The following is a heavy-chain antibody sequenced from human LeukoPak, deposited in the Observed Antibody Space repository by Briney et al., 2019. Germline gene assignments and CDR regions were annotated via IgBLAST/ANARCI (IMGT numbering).Heavy chain of an antibody. D-gene: IGHD3-3*01. CDR2: INSDARNT. CDR3: ASGIGVGDSFDI. CDR1: GFTFSSYG. Sequence: PGGSLRLSCAASGFTFSSYGMYWVRQAPGKGLVWVSRINSDARNTNYADSVQGRFTISRDNAKNTLYLQMNSLRVEDTAVYYCASGIGVGDSFDIWGQGTMVTVSS. V-gene: IGHV3-74*01. J-gene: IGHJ3*02.